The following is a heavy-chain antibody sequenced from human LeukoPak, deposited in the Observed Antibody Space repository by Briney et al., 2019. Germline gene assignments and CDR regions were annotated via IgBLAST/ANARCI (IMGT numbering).Heavy chain of an antibody. CDR3: TRESGAFSPFGF. J-gene: IGHJ4*02. CDR2: VHLNGAT. CDR1: GGSILSTNW. Sequence: SETLSLTCAVSGGSILSTNWWSWVRQPPGKGLEWIGEVHLNGATNYNPSVEGRVTMSIDNSKNLLSLEVISVTAADTAMYYCTRESGAFSPFGFWGQGTLVTVSS. V-gene: IGHV4-4*02. D-gene: IGHD1-26*01.